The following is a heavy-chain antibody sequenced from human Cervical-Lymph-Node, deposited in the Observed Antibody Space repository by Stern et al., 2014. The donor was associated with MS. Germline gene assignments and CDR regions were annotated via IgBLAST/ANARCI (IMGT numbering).Heavy chain of an antibody. CDR3: ARGATQAFDP. J-gene: IGHJ5*02. CDR1: GGSISSYY. V-gene: IGHV4-59*01. CDR2: IYYSGST. Sequence: QVQLQQSGPGLVKPSETLSLTCTVSGGSISSYYWSWIRQPPGKGLEWIGYIYYSGSTNYHPSRKSRVTISVDTSKNQFSLKLSSVTAADTAVYYCARGATQAFDPWGQGTLVTVSS.